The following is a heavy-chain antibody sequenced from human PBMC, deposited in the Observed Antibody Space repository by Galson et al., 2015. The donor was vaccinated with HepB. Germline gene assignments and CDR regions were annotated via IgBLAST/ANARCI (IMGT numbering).Heavy chain of an antibody. CDR1: GYTFTNYD. CDR2: MNPNSGNT. J-gene: IGHJ4*02. D-gene: IGHD7-27*01. CDR3: ARSERNWGFDY. V-gene: IGHV1-8*01. Sequence: SVKVSCKASGYTFTNYDINWVRQATGQGLEWMGWMNPNSGNTGYAQNLQGRDTLTRDTPISTAYMELGSLGSEDTAVYYCARSERNWGFDYWGQGTLVIVS.